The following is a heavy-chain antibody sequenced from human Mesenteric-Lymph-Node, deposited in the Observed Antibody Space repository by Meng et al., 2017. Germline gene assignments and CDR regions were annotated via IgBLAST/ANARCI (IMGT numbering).Heavy chain of an antibody. J-gene: IGHJ4*02. D-gene: IGHD3-3*01. V-gene: IGHV3-7*01. Sequence: GESLKISCAASGFTFSSYWMNWVRQAPGKGLEWVANIKQDGSEKYYVDSVKGRFTISRDNAKNSLYLQMNSLRAEDTAVYYCARDAMSGPIYFDFWGQGTLVTVSS. CDR3: ARDAMSGPIYFDF. CDR2: IKQDGSEK. CDR1: GFTFSSYW.